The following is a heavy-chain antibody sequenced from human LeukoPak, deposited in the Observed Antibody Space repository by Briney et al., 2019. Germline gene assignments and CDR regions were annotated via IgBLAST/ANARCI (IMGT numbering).Heavy chain of an antibody. Sequence: ASVKVSCKASGYTFTSYYMHWVRQAPGQGLEWMGIINPSGGSTSYAQKFQGRVTMTRDMSTSTVYMELSSLRSEDTAVYYCAAESIYCSGGSCYIGPDAFDIWGQGTMVTVSS. D-gene: IGHD2-15*01. CDR2: INPSGGST. CDR3: AAESIYCSGGSCYIGPDAFDI. J-gene: IGHJ3*02. V-gene: IGHV1-46*01. CDR1: GYTFTSYY.